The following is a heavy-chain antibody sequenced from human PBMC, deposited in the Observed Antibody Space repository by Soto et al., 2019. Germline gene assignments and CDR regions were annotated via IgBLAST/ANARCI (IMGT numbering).Heavy chain of an antibody. D-gene: IGHD2-15*01. V-gene: IGHV1-46*03. CDR3: AREDGGGGRRHDF. Sequence: QVQLVQSGAEVKKPGASVKISCKTSGYTFAMHYIHWVRQAPGQGLEWMGMINPSDGSTSYVQKFQGRVTMIRDTSTTTVFLTISRLTSHDTAVFYCAREDGGGGRRHDFWGQGTLVTVSS. J-gene: IGHJ4*02. CDR2: INPSDGST. CDR1: GYTFAMHY.